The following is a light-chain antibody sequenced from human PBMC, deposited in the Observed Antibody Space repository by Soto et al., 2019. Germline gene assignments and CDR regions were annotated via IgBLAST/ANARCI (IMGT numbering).Light chain of an antibody. V-gene: IGLV1-47*01. Sequence: QSVLTQPPSASGTLGQRVTISCSGGSFNIGKNLVYWYQQRPGTAPKLIIFKNNQRPSGVPDRFSGSNSGSSVSLAISGLRSEDEADYFCAAWDDSLSAWVFGGGTKLTVL. CDR1: SFNIGKNL. CDR2: KNN. J-gene: IGLJ3*02. CDR3: AAWDDSLSAWV.